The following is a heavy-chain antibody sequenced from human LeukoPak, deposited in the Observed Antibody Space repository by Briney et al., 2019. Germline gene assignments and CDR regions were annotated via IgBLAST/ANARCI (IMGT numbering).Heavy chain of an antibody. J-gene: IGHJ4*02. Sequence: GSLRLSCAASGFTFSSYAMSWVRQAPGKGLEWLGSIYYSGSTYYNPSLKSRVTISVDTSKNQFSLNLYSVTAADTAVFYCARSYYYDYRQIDYWGQGTLVTVSS. D-gene: IGHD3-22*01. V-gene: IGHV4-39*01. CDR3: ARSYYYDYRQIDY. CDR2: IYYSGST. CDR1: GFTFSSYA.